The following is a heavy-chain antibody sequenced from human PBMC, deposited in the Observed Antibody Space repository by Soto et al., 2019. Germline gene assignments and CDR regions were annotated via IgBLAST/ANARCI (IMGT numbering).Heavy chain of an antibody. V-gene: IGHV4-39*01. D-gene: IGHD5-18*01. CDR3: AKCGYSFTYLAVDS. CDR1: GGSISTSSYY. Sequence: QLQLQESGPGLVKPSETLSLTCTVSGGSISTSSYYWGWFRQPPGKGLEWIGNIYLNGNTYYSPSLKSRVIISVRPTENQVSLNLSSVTAADTAVYYCAKCGYSFTYLAVDSWGLGTLVAVSS. CDR2: IYLNGNT. J-gene: IGHJ4*02.